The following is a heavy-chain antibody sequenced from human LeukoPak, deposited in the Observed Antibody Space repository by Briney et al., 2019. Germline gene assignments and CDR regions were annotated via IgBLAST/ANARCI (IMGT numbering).Heavy chain of an antibody. Sequence: GASLQISRKGSGSIFTSYWIGWGRQLPGKGLEGMGIIYPGDSDTRYSPSCQGQVTISADKSISTAYLQWSSLKASDTAMYYCARLTSKVGATLDYWGQGTLVTVSS. D-gene: IGHD1-26*01. CDR2: IYPGDSDT. J-gene: IGHJ4*02. V-gene: IGHV5-51*01. CDR1: GSIFTSYW. CDR3: ARLTSKVGATLDY.